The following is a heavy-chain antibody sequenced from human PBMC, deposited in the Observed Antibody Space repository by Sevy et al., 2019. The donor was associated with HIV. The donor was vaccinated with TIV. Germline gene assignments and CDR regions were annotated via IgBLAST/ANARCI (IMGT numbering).Heavy chain of an antibody. J-gene: IGHJ2*01. CDR3: ARDFGPGIAATPDL. CDR2: ISSSSTYI. D-gene: IGHD6-13*01. Sequence: GGSLRLSCAASGFTFSSYNMNWVRQAPGKGLEWVFSISSSSTYIYYPDSVQGRFTISRDNAKNSLFLQMNSLGAEDTAVYHCARDFGPGIAATPDLWGRGTLVTVSS. V-gene: IGHV3-21*01. CDR1: GFTFSSYN.